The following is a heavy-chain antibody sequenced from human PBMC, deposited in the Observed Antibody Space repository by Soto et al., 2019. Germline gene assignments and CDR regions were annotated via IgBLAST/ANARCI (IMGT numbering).Heavy chain of an antibody. CDR1: GDSISGSPYY. V-gene: IGHV4-39*01. D-gene: IGHD4-4*01. CDR3: AHIRDYNNYGWFEP. J-gene: IGHJ5*02. CDR2: VYYSGTS. Sequence: SETLSLTCVVSGDSISGSPYYCAWIRQPPGKALEWIGSVYYSGTSYRNPSLKSRTTLSVDRSKNQFSLQLSSVTAADTAVYYCAHIRDYNNYGWFEPWGPGSLVTGSS.